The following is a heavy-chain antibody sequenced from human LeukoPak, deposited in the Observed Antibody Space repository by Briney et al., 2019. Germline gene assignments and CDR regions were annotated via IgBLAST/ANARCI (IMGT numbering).Heavy chain of an antibody. J-gene: IGHJ4*02. D-gene: IGHD5-12*01. V-gene: IGHV3-23*01. CDR3: AKDRAGYSGARGFDD. CDR2: VSGSGGST. CDR1: GFTFSSYS. Sequence: GGSLRLSCAASGFTFSSYSMNWVRQAPGKGLEWVSGVSGSGGSTFYADSVKGRITISRDNSKNTLYLQMSSLRAEDTAVYYCAKDRAGYSGARGFDDWGQGTLVTVSS.